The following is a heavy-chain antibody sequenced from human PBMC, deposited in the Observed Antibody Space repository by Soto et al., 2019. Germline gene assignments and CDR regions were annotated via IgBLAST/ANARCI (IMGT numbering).Heavy chain of an antibody. J-gene: IGHJ3*01. CDR3: AKDEISKTIRGDAFNF. V-gene: IGHV3-30*18. D-gene: IGHD1-7*01. CDR2: ISYDGSYQ. CDR1: GFTFRSDG. Sequence: GGSLRLSCAASGFTFRSDGIHWVRQAPGKGLEWVAVISYDGSYQYYVDSVKGRFTISRDNSKNTLYLQMNSLRAEDTAVYYCAKDEISKTIRGDAFNFWGQGTMVTVS.